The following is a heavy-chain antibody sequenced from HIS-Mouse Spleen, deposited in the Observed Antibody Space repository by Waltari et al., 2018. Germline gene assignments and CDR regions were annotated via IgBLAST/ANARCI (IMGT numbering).Heavy chain of an antibody. V-gene: IGHV4-39*07. CDR1: GGSISSSSYY. CDR3: AREIPYSSSWYDWYFDL. Sequence: QLQLQESGPGLVKPSETLSLTCTVSGGSISSSSYYWGWIRQPPGKGLEWFGSIYYSGGTSYNPSLKSRVTISVDTSKNQFSLKLSSVTAADTAVYYCAREIPYSSSWYDWYFDLWGRGTLVTVSS. D-gene: IGHD6-13*01. J-gene: IGHJ2*01. CDR2: IYYSGGT.